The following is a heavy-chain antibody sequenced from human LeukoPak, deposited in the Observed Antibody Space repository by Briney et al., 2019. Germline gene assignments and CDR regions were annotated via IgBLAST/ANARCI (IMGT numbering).Heavy chain of an antibody. V-gene: IGHV4-59*01. CDR3: ARRLVDSGASQVSDH. CDR2: IYYSGST. Sequence: SETLSLTCTVSGGSISSYYWSWIRQPPGKGLEWIGYIYYSGSTNYNPSLKSRVTISVDTSKNQFSLKLSSVTAADTAVYYCARRLVDSGASQVSDHWGQGTLVTVS. CDR1: GGSISSYY. J-gene: IGHJ4*02. D-gene: IGHD2-15*01.